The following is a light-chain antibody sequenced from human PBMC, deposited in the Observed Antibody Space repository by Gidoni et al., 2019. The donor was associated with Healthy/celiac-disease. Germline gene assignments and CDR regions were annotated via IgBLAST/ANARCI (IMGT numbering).Light chain of an antibody. CDR2: GAS. J-gene: IGKJ2*01. CDR3: QQYNNWPQT. Sequence: EIVMPQSPATLSVSPGERATLPCRASQSVNSNLAWYQQKPGQAPRLHIYGASTRATGIPARFSGSGSGTEFTLTISSLQTEDFAVYYCQQYNNWPQTFGQGTKLEIK. CDR1: QSVNSN. V-gene: IGKV3-15*01.